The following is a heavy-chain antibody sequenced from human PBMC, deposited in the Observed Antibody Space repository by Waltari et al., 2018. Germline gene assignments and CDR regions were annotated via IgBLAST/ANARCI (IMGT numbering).Heavy chain of an antibody. J-gene: IGHJ6*03. CDR1: GGSIRTSSYF. Sequence: QLQLQESGPGLVKPSETLSLTCSVSGGSIRTSSYFWGGIRQPPGKGLEWIGNYYYTGSTDYNPALKSRVTISVDTSKNQFSLKLTSVTAADTAVYYCARVEDVGALDFYYMDIWGKGTTVTISS. CDR3: ARVEDVGALDFYYMDI. D-gene: IGHD1-26*01. V-gene: IGHV4-39*07. CDR2: YYYTGST.